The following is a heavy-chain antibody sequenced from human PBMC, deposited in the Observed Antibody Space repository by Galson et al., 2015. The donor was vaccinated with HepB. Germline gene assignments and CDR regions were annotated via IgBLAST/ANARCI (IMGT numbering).Heavy chain of an antibody. CDR2: IKSKTDGGTT. CDR3: TSHGDYVWGSYRWVDYYYGMDV. CDR1: GFTFSNAW. V-gene: IGHV3-15*01. J-gene: IGHJ6*02. Sequence: SLRLSCAASGFTFSNAWMSWVRQAPGKGLEWVGRIKSKTDGGTTDYAAPVKGRFTISRDDSKNTLYLQMNSLKTEDTAVYYCTSHGDYVWGSYRWVDYYYGMDVWGQGTTVTVSS. D-gene: IGHD3-16*02.